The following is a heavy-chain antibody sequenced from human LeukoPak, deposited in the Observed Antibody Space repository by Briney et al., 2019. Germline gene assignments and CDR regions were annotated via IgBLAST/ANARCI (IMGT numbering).Heavy chain of an antibody. D-gene: IGHD3-22*01. J-gene: IGHJ5*02. V-gene: IGHV3-33*06. CDR3: AKEAYYYDSSGYSNWFDP. CDR1: GFTFSSHG. Sequence: PGRSLRLSCAASGFTFSSHGMHWVRQAPGKGLEWVAVIWYDGSNKYYADSVKGRFTISRDNSKNTLYLQMNSLRAEDTAVYYCAKEAYYYDSSGYSNWFDPWGQGTLVTVSS. CDR2: IWYDGSNK.